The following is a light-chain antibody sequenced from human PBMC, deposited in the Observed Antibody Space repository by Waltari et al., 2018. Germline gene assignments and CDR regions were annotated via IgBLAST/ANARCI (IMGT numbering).Light chain of an antibody. CDR2: GAS. CDR1: QSVRNY. V-gene: IGKV3-11*01. CDR3: QHRHNWPPTFT. J-gene: IGKJ2*01. Sequence: EIVLTQSPATLSLSPGDRATLSCRASQSVRNYLAWYRQKPGQAPRLLIYGASEMAPGIPARFSGSGSGTDFTLTISSLEPDDFAVYYCQHRHNWPPTFTFGQGTKLEVK.